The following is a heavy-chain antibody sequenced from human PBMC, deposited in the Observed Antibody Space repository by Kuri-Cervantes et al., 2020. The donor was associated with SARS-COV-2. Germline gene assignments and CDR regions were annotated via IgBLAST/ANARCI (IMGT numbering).Heavy chain of an antibody. CDR2: IIPIFGTA. V-gene: IGHV1-69*05. CDR3: ASITGTTEWFDP. Sequence: SVKVSFKASGGTFSSYAISWVRQAPGQGLEWMGGIIPIFGTANYAQKFQGRVTITTDESTSTAYMELSSLRSEDTAVYYCASITGTTEWFDPWGQGTLVTVSS. D-gene: IGHD1-20*01. CDR1: GGTFSSYA. J-gene: IGHJ5*02.